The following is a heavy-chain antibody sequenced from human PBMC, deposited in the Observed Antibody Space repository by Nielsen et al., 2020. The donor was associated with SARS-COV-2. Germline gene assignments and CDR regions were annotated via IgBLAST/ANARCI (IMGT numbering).Heavy chain of an antibody. CDR1: GGSFGRYY. CDR3: ARLKYDYIWGSYRYIDV. V-gene: IGHV4-34*01. D-gene: IGHD3-16*02. Sequence: SETLPLTCAVYGGSFGRYYWTWIRQAPERGLEWIGEITDIGTADYNSSLRGRATISLDTSKNHISLKLSSVTAADTAVYYCARLKYDYIWGSYRYIDVWGQGTLVTVSS. J-gene: IGHJ4*02. CDR2: ITDIGTA.